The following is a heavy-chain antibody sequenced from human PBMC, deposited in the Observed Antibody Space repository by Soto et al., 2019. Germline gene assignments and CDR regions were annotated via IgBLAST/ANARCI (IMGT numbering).Heavy chain of an antibody. CDR1: GYTFTSYG. J-gene: IGHJ6*02. D-gene: IGHD2-15*01. Sequence: ASVKVSCKASGYTFTSYGISWVRQAPGQGLDWMGWISAYNGNTKYALDLQGRVTMTTDTSTSTAYMEVRSLRSDDTAVYYCARFSGGSYNTYYFYYGMDVWGQGTTVTVSS. CDR3: ARFSGGSYNTYYFYYGMDV. V-gene: IGHV1-18*01. CDR2: ISAYNGNT.